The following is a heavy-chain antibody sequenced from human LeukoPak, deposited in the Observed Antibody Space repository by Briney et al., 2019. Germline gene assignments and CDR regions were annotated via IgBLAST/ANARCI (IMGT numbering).Heavy chain of an antibody. J-gene: IGHJ6*04. CDR2: INHSGST. CDR1: GGSFSGYY. D-gene: IGHD3-10*01. V-gene: IGHV4-34*01. CDR3: VGVETITMVRGASGDV. Sequence: PSETLSLTCAVYGGSFSGYYWSWIRQPPGKGLEWIGEINHSGSTNYNPPLKSRVTISVDTSKNQFSLKLSSVTAADTAVYYCVGVETITMVRGASGDVWGKGTTVTVSS.